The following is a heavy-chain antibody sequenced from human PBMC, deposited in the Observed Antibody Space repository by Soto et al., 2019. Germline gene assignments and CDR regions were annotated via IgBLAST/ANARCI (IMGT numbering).Heavy chain of an antibody. CDR1: GGSISSYY. D-gene: IGHD2-15*01. Sequence: PSETLSLTCTVSGGSISSYYWSWIRQPAGKGLEWIGRIYTSGSTNYDPSLKSQVTMSVDTSKNQFSLKLSSVTAADTAVYYCARGLVVVVAAYYYYYGMDVWGQGTTVTVSS. J-gene: IGHJ6*02. CDR3: ARGLVVVVAAYYYYYGMDV. CDR2: IYTSGST. V-gene: IGHV4-4*07.